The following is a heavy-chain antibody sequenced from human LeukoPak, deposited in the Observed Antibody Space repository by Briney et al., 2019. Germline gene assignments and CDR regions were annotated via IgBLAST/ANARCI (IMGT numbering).Heavy chain of an antibody. CDR3: ARVPYGDYFDY. V-gene: IGHV3-33*01. CDR1: GFXFSSYG. Sequence: GGSLRLSCATSGFXFSSYGIHWVRQAPGKGLEWVEVIWYDGSKKYYADSVKGRFTISRDNSKNTLYLQMNSLRTEDTAMYYCARVPYGDYFDYWGQGTLVTASS. CDR2: IWYDGSKK. D-gene: IGHD4-17*01. J-gene: IGHJ4*02.